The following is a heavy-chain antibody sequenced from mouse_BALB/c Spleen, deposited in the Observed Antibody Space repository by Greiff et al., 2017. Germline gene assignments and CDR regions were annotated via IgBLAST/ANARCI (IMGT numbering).Heavy chain of an antibody. CDR1: GYTFTSYW. J-gene: IGHJ3*01. CDR2: IDPSDSYT. D-gene: IGHD2-14*01. Sequence: QVQLKQPGAELVKPGASVKLSCKASGYTFTSYWMHWVKQRPGQGLEWIGEIDPSDSYTNYNQKFKGKATLTVDKSSSTAYMQLSSLTSEDSAVYYCARRYYRYDGFAYWGQGTLVTVSA. V-gene: IGHV1-69*02. CDR3: ARRYYRYDGFAY.